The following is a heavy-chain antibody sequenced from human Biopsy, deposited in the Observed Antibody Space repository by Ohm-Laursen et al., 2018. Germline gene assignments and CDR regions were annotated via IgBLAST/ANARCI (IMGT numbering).Heavy chain of an antibody. D-gene: IGHD3-3*01. V-gene: IGHV4-59*01. J-gene: IGHJ4*02. CDR3: ARERQFRFLEGAFDY. CDR1: GGSISDDY. Sequence: SDTLSLTCTVSGGSISDDYWNWIRQPPGKGLQGIGYISSGGRAKYNPSLKSRPTISLDTSKNQLSLRLSSVTAADSAIYYCARERQFRFLEGAFDYWGQGILVTVSS. CDR2: ISSGGRA.